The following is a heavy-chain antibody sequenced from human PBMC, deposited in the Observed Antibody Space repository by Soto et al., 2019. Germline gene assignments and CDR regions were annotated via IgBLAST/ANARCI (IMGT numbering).Heavy chain of an antibody. Sequence: PGASLKISCKGSGYSFTSYWIGWVRQMPGKGLEWMGIIYPGDSDTRYSPSFQGQVTISADKSISTAYLQWSSLKASDTAMYYCARQARRDGYNYVFGNDYWGQGTLVTVSS. CDR3: ARQARRDGYNYVFGNDY. CDR1: GYSFTSYW. CDR2: IYPGDSDT. D-gene: IGHD5-12*01. V-gene: IGHV5-51*01. J-gene: IGHJ4*02.